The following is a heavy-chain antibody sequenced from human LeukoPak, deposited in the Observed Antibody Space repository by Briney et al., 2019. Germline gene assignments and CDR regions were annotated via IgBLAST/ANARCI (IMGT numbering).Heavy chain of an antibody. CDR2: IYYSGST. D-gene: IGHD1-26*01. J-gene: IGHJ6*02. V-gene: IGHV4-39*07. CDR1: GGSISSNSYF. Sequence: SSETLSLRCTVSGGSISSNSYFWGWIRQPPGKGLEWIGTIYYSGSTYYNPSLKSRVTISVDTSKNQFSLKLGSVTAADTAVYYCARQWGATSYGMDVWGQGTMVTVSS. CDR3: ARQWGATSYGMDV.